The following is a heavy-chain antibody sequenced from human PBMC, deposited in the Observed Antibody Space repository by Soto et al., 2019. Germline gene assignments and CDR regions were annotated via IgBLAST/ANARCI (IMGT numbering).Heavy chain of an antibody. CDR3: VRDLAHGYTGNA. CDR2: IYDSGVT. D-gene: IGHD5-18*01. CDR1: VASITSTTYY. V-gene: IGHV4-30-4*08. Sequence: PSETLCLTCTLSVASITSTTYYWSWVRQPPGKGLEWLGYIYDSGVTSYTPALKSRVTLSLDRPNNQVSLKLRSVTAADTAVYFCVRDLAHGYTGNAWGHGTLVTVSS. J-gene: IGHJ5*01.